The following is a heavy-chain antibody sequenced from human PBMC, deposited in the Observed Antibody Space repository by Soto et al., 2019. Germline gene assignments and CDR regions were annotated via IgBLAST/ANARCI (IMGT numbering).Heavy chain of an antibody. D-gene: IGHD3-9*01. Sequence: QLQLQESGPGLVKPSETLSLTCTVSGGSISSSSYYWGWIRQPPGKGLEWIGSIYYSGSTYYNPSLKSRVTLSLDPSKNQFSLELSSVTAAETAVYYCARHDWAKPFDYWGQGTLVTVSS. J-gene: IGHJ4*02. CDR3: ARHDWAKPFDY. CDR2: IYYSGST. CDR1: GGSISSSSYY. V-gene: IGHV4-39*01.